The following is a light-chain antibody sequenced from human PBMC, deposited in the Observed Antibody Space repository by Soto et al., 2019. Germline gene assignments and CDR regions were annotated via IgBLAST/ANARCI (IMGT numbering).Light chain of an antibody. Sequence: EIVLTQSPGTLSLSPGERATLSCRASQSVNTIYFAWYQQKPGQAPRLLIYSTSNSATGIPDRFSGSGSGTDFTLTISRLEPEDFAVYYCQQYDTSPLTFGQGTKVEIK. CDR3: QQYDTSPLT. CDR2: STS. V-gene: IGKV3-20*01. J-gene: IGKJ1*01. CDR1: QSVNTIY.